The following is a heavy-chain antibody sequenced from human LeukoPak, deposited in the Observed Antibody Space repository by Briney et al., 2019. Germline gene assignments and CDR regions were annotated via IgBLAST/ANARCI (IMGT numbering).Heavy chain of an antibody. CDR1: GFTFSSYA. J-gene: IGHJ5*02. Sequence: GGSLRLSCAASGFTFSSYAMSRVRQAPGKGLEWVSAISGSGGSTYYADSVKGRFTISRDNSKNTLYLQMNSLRAEDTAVYYCAKDLVVVPAAYQLNWFDPWGQGTLVTVSS. CDR2: ISGSGGST. CDR3: AKDLVVVPAAYQLNWFDP. D-gene: IGHD2-2*01. V-gene: IGHV3-23*01.